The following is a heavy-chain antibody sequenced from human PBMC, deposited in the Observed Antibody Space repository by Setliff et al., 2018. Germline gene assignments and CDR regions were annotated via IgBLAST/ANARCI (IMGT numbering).Heavy chain of an antibody. V-gene: IGHV1-69*05. J-gene: IGHJ6*03. CDR2: TIPSFGST. CDR3: AGERGDIVSTTSYYYYMDV. D-gene: IGHD5-12*01. CDR1: GGTFRSYG. Sequence: ASVKVSCKASGGTFRSYGISWVRQAPGQGLEWMGGTIPSFGSTNYAQKFQDRVRITTDESTSTAYMEMSSLRSEDTAVYYCAGERGDIVSTTSYYYYMDVWGKGATVTVSS.